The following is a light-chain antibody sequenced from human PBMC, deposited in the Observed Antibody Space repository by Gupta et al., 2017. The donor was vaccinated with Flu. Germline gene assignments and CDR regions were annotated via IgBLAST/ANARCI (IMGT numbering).Light chain of an antibody. CDR2: DAS. CDR1: QSVSTN. V-gene: IGKV3-15*01. Sequence: EVVMTQSPATLSVSPGERATLSCRASQSVSTNLAWYQHKPGQAPRLLIYDASTRDTGIPARFSGSGSGKEFTLTLSSRQSEDFAIYYCQQYNNWPPWTFGQGTKVEI. CDR3: QQYNNWPPWT. J-gene: IGKJ1*01.